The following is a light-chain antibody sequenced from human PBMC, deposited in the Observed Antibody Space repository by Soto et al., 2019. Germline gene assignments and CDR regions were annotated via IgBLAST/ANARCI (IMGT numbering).Light chain of an antibody. CDR3: QQYGSSPYT. CDR2: GAS. CDR1: QSVTINY. Sequence: EIVLTQSPGTLSLSPGERATLSCRASQSVTINYLAWYHQKPGQAPRLLIFGASNRATGSPDRFSGSGFGTDFTLTISRLEPENFGVYYCQQYGSSPYTFGGGTRLEIK. J-gene: IGKJ2*01. V-gene: IGKV3-20*01.